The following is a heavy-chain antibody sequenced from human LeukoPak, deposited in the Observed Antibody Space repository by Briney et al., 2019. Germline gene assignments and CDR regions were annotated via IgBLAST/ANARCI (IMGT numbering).Heavy chain of an antibody. V-gene: IGHV3-11*01. CDR2: ISGTGSII. CDR1: GFTFSDYY. D-gene: IGHD3-10*01. J-gene: IGHJ1*01. Sequence: GGSLRLSCAASGFTFSDYYMSWVRQAPGKGLEWVSYISGTGSIIYYADSVKGRFTIFRGNAKNSLYLQMNSLRAEDTAVYYCASEYYGSVLQHWGQGTLVTVSS. CDR3: ASEYYGSVLQH.